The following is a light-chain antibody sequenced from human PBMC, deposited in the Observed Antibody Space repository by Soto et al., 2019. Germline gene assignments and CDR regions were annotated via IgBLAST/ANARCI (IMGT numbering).Light chain of an antibody. V-gene: IGKV1-5*03. CDR3: QQYNSFPRT. Sequence: DIQMTQSPSTLSASVGDRVTITCRASQSIRRWLAWYQQKPGRAPKLLIYKASSLERGVPSRFSGRASGTEFTLTITSLQPDDFATYYCQQYNSFPRTFGQGTKVEL. CDR1: QSIRRW. J-gene: IGKJ1*01. CDR2: KAS.